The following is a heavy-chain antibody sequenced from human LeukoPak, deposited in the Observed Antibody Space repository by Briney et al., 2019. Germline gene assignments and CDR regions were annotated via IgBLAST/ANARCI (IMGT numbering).Heavy chain of an antibody. CDR3: ARHDFWSGYPARFYGLDV. D-gene: IGHD3-3*01. CDR2: IYYSGST. V-gene: IGHV4-59*01. CDR1: GDSISSYH. J-gene: IGHJ6*02. Sequence: SETLSLTCTVSGDSISSYHWNWIRQPPGKGLEWIGYIYYSGSTNYNPSLTSRVTISVDTSKNQFSLKLSAVTAADTAVYYCARHDFWSGYPARFYGLDVWGQGTTVTVSS.